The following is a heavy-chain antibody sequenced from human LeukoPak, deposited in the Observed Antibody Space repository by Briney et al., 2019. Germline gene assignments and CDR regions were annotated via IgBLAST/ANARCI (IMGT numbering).Heavy chain of an antibody. V-gene: IGHV3-33*06. CDR2: IWNDGSYK. CDR1: GFIFSNFW. J-gene: IGHJ4*02. CDR3: AKVVQYTASTGTGLDY. Sequence: GGSLRLSCEASGFIFSNFWMHCVRQAPGKGLDWVAVIWNDGSYKYYADPVKGRFTISRDNPKNTLYLQMNSLRAEDTAIYYCAKVVQYTASTGTGLDYWGQGTLVTVSS. D-gene: IGHD6-13*01.